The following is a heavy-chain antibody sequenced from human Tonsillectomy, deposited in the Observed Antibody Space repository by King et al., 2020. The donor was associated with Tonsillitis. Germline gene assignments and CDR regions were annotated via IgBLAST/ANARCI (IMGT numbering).Heavy chain of an antibody. Sequence: VQLQQWGAGLLKPSETLSLTCAVYGGSFSGYYWSWIRQPPGKGLEWIGEINHSGSTNYTLSLKSRVTISVDTSNSQVSLRLSSVTAADTAVYYCARGPSTWLQNEYYCDFWGQGILVTVSS. D-gene: IGHD6-19*01. CDR3: ARGPSTWLQNEYYCDF. J-gene: IGHJ4*02. CDR1: GGSFSGYY. CDR2: INHSGST. V-gene: IGHV4-34*01.